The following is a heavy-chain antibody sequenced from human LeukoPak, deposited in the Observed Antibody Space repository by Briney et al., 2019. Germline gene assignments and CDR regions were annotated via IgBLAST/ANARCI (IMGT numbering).Heavy chain of an antibody. J-gene: IGHJ4*02. V-gene: IGHV3-21*01. CDR2: ISSNSRYI. Sequence: TGGSLRLSCAASGFTFSTYSMNWVRQAPGKGREWVSSISSNSRYIYYADSMRGRFTISRDNAKKSLYLQMNSLKPEDTAVYYCARVAEAAAFVSWGQGTLVTVSS. CDR3: ARVAEAAAFVS. CDR1: GFTFSTYS. D-gene: IGHD6-13*01.